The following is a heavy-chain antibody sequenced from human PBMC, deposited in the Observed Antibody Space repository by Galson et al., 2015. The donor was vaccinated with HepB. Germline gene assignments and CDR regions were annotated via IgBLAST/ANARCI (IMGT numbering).Heavy chain of an antibody. Sequence: SLRLSCAASGFTFNTYTFHWVRQAPGKRPEWVAVISNDGINKFYADSVKGRFTISRDNSKNTLFLQMNSLRVEDTAVYYCVRDLWGRSSYWGQGTLVTVSS. V-gene: IGHV3-30-3*01. CDR1: GFTFNTYT. CDR2: ISNDGINK. D-gene: IGHD3-16*01. J-gene: IGHJ4*02. CDR3: VRDLWGRSSY.